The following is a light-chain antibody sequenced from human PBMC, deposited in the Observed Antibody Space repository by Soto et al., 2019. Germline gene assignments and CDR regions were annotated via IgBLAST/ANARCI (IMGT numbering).Light chain of an antibody. Sequence: DVVVTQTPLSLSVTPGQPASISCRSSQSLQDRDGKSYLQWYLQKPGQPPQLLIYEVSHRFSGVPDRFIGSGSGTHFTLRISRVAAEDVGIYYCMQTIQPPWTFGQGTKVEI. CDR3: MQTIQPPWT. J-gene: IGKJ1*01. CDR1: QSLQDRDGKSY. CDR2: EVS. V-gene: IGKV2D-29*01.